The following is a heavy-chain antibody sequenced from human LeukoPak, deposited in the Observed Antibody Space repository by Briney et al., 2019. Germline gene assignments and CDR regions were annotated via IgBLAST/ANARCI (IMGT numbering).Heavy chain of an antibody. CDR3: ARVPDSSGCDY. CDR1: GGSFSGYY. CDR2: INHSGST. D-gene: IGHD3-22*01. V-gene: IGHV4-34*01. Sequence: SETLSLTCAVYGGSFSGYYWSWIRQPPGKGLEWIGEINHSGSTNYNPSLKSRVTISVDTSKNQFSLKLSSVTAANTAVYYCARVPDSSGCDYWGQGTLVTVSS. J-gene: IGHJ4*02.